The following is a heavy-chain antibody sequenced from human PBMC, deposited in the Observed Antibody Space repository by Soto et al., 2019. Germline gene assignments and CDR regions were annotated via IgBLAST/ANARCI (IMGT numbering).Heavy chain of an antibody. J-gene: IGHJ4*02. CDR2: ISSSSEII. V-gene: IGHV3-48*03. D-gene: IGHD1-26*01. CDR1: GFSFSRFE. CDR3: AKDLGSYLSPVFDY. Sequence: VGSLRLSCAASGFSFSRFEMNWVRQAPGKGLEWVSYISSSSEIIYYADSVKGRFTISRDNAKNSLYLQMNSLRAEDTAVYYCAKDLGSYLSPVFDYWGLGTLVTVSS.